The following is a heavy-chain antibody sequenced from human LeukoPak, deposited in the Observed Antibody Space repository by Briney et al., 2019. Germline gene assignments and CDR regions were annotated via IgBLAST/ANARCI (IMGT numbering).Heavy chain of an antibody. CDR2: IYYSGST. CDR3: ARLGNSGSYSYYFDY. Sequence: SETLSLTCTVSGGSISSSSHYRGWIRQPPGKGLEWIGSIYYSGSTYYNPSLKSRVTISVDTSKNQFSLKLSSVTAADTAVYYCARLGNSGSYSYYFDYWGQGTLVTVSS. D-gene: IGHD1-26*01. V-gene: IGHV4-39*01. J-gene: IGHJ4*02. CDR1: GGSISSSSHY.